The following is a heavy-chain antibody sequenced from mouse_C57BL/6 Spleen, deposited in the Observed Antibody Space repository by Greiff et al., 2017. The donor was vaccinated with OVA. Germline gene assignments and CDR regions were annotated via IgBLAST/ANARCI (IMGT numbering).Heavy chain of an antibody. Sequence: VQLQQSGPELVKPGASVKISCKASGYTFTDYYMTWVKQSHGKSLEWIGDINPNNGGTSYNQKFKGKATLTVDKSSSTAYMELRSLTSEDSAVYYCAREAPGYFDYWGQGTTLTVSS. CDR3: AREAPGYFDY. CDR1: GYTFTDYY. CDR2: INPNNGGT. J-gene: IGHJ2*01. V-gene: IGHV1-26*01.